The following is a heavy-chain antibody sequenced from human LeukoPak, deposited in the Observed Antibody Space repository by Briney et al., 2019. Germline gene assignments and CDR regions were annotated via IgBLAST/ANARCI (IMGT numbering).Heavy chain of an antibody. Sequence: GSVKVSCKGSGHTFTSYGISWVRQAPGQGLEWMAYISPYNSNTNYVQTLKGRVTITTDKTTSTVYMELRSLKYDDTAVDYCARPEGYCSGRSCSDAFYIWGQGTMVTVSS. CDR3: ARPEGYCSGRSCSDAFYI. CDR1: GHTFTSYG. J-gene: IGHJ3*02. CDR2: ISPYNSNT. V-gene: IGHV1-18*01. D-gene: IGHD2-15*01.